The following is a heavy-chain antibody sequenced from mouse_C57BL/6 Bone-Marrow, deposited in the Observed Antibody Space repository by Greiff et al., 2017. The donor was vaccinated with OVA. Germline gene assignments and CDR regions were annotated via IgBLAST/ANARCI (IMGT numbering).Heavy chain of an antibody. CDR3: AREGRGYYYGSSGFAY. Sequence: VQLQQPGAELVKPGASVKLSCKASGYTFTSYWMHWVKQRPGQGLEWIGMIHPNSGSTNYNEKFKSKATLTVDKSSSTAYMQLSSLTSEDSAVYYCAREGRGYYYGSSGFAYWGRGTLVTVSA. CDR1: GYTFTSYW. CDR2: IHPNSGST. D-gene: IGHD1-1*01. J-gene: IGHJ3*01. V-gene: IGHV1-64*01.